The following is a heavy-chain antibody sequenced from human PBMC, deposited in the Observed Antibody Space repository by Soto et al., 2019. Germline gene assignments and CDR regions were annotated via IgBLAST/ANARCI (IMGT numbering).Heavy chain of an antibody. CDR2: IYYSGST. Sequence: QVQLQESGPGLVKPSETLSLTCTVSGGSISSYYWSWIRQPPGKGLEWIGYIYYSGSTNYNPSLKIRVTISVDTSKNQFSLKLSSVTAADTAVYYCARGSWSGFSFDYWGQGTLVTVSS. CDR3: ARGSWSGFSFDY. CDR1: GGSISSYY. D-gene: IGHD3-3*01. V-gene: IGHV4-59*01. J-gene: IGHJ4*02.